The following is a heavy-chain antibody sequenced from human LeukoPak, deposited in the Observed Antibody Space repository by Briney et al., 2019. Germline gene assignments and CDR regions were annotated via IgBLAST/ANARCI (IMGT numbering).Heavy chain of an antibody. D-gene: IGHD5-12*01. CDR1: GFTFSSYA. Sequence: GGSLRLSCAASGFTFSSYAMHWVRQAPGKGLEWVAVISYDGSNKYYADSVKGRFTISRDNSKNTLYLQMNSLRAEDTAVYYCARELVATIELPAWGQGTLVTVSS. J-gene: IGHJ4*02. V-gene: IGHV3-30-3*01. CDR2: ISYDGSNK. CDR3: ARELVATIELPA.